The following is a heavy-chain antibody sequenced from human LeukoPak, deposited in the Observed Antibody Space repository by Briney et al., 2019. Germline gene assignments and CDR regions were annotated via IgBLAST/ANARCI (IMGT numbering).Heavy chain of an antibody. D-gene: IGHD4-11*01. CDR1: GFNFSSYA. Sequence: GGSLRLSCAASGFNFSSYAMSWVRQATGKGLEWVSAITGSGASTYYADSVKGRFTISRDNSKNTLYLQMNSLRAEDSAIYYCPIYSNSLDYWDQGTLVTVSS. CDR2: ITGSGAST. CDR3: PIYSNSLDY. J-gene: IGHJ4*02. V-gene: IGHV3-23*01.